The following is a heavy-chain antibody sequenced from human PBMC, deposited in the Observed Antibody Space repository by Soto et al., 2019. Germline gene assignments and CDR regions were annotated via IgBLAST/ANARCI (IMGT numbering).Heavy chain of an antibody. CDR3: ERGDKLSLYPQLDY. CDR1: GYTFTGNY. V-gene: IGHV1-2*04. D-gene: IGHD3-16*02. Sequence: QVQLVQSGAEVKKPGASVKVSCKASGYTFTGNYMHWVRQAPGQGFEWMGWINVNSGGTKYAQKFQGWVTMTRDTSISTAYTELSRLRSDDTAVYYCERGDKLSLYPQLDYWGQGTLVTVSS. CDR2: INVNSGGT. J-gene: IGHJ4*02.